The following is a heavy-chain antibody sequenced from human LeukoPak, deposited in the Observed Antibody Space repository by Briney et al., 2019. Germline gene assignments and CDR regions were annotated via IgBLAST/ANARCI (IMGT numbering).Heavy chain of an antibody. V-gene: IGHV4-34*01. CDR1: GGSFSGYY. D-gene: IGHD3-22*01. CDR2: INHSGST. CDR3: ARVIDSSGSHDY. J-gene: IGHJ4*02. Sequence: SETLSLTCAVYGGSFSGYYWSWIRQPPGKGLEWIGEINHSGSTNYNPSLKSRVTISVDTSKNQFSLKLSSVTAADTAVYYCARVIDSSGSHDYWGQGTLVTVSS.